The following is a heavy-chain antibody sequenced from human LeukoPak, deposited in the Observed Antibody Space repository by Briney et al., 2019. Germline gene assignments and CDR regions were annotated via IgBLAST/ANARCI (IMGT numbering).Heavy chain of an antibody. J-gene: IGHJ3*02. CDR3: AKDRGESSGHRDAFDI. Sequence: PGGSLRLSCAASGFTFSSYGMHWVRQAPGKGLEWVAVIWYDGSNKYYADPVKGRFTISRDNSKDTLYLQMNSLRAEDTAVYYCAKDRGESSGHRDAFDIWGQGTMVTVSS. CDR2: IWYDGSNK. CDR1: GFTFSSYG. D-gene: IGHD6-19*01. V-gene: IGHV3-33*06.